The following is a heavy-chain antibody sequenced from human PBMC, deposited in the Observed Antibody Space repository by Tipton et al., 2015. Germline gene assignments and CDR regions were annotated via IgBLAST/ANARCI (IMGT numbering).Heavy chain of an antibody. CDR2: IFHTGST. D-gene: IGHD1-26*01. CDR1: GGSINTDNYY. V-gene: IGHV4-31*03. CDR3: APKDWGGSYVY. J-gene: IGHJ4*02. Sequence: LSLTCTASGGSINTDNYYWSWIRQHPGKGLELIGYIFHTGSTYYNPSLKSRLTISIDTSKNQFSLKLSSLTAADTAVYYCAPKDWGGSYVYWGQGTLVTVSS.